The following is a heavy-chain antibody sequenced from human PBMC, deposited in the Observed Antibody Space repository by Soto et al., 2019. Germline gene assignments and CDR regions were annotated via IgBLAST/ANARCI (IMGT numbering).Heavy chain of an antibody. CDR1: GYSFTSYW. CDR2: IYPGDSDT. J-gene: IGHJ4*02. Sequence: PGESLKISCKGSGYSFTSYWIGWVRQMPGKGLEWMGIIYPGDSDTRYSPSFQGQVTISADKSISTAYLQWSSLKASDTAMYYCARSYHECTNGVCDRISFDYWGQGTLVTVSS. CDR3: ARSYHECTNGVCDRISFDY. V-gene: IGHV5-51*01. D-gene: IGHD2-8*01.